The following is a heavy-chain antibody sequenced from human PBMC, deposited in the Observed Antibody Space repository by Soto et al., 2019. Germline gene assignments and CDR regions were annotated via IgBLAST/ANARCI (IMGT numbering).Heavy chain of an antibody. Sequence: QVQLVESGGGLVKPGGSLKLSCAASGFTFSDYYMTWIRQAPGKGLEWVSYIGSSGTTIYYADSVKGRFTISRDNAKNSLYLQMNSLRAEDTAVYYCAXXRXXGXAVAGLGGWFDPWGQGTLVTVSS. CDR2: IGSSGTTI. D-gene: IGHD6-19*01. J-gene: IGHJ5*02. CDR3: AXXRXXGXAVAGLGGWFDP. V-gene: IGHV3-11*01. CDR1: GFTFSDYY.